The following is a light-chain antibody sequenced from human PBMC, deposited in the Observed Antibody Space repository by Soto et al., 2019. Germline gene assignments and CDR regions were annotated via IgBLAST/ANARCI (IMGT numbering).Light chain of an antibody. CDR2: AAS. Sequence: AIRMTQSPSSISAFTGDRVTITCRASQPISTYLAWYQQKPGTAPTLLIYAASTLQSGVPSRFSGSGSGTAFTLTISCLQSEDFAPYFCQQYYTYPLAFGQGTKVEIK. CDR3: QQYYTYPLA. CDR1: QPISTY. V-gene: IGKV1-8*01. J-gene: IGKJ1*01.